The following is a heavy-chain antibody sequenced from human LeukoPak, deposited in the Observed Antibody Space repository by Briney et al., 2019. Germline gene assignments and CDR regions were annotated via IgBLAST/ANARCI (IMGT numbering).Heavy chain of an antibody. D-gene: IGHD3-22*01. CDR2: IIPIFGTA. CDR1: GGTFSSYA. J-gene: IGHJ6*02. Sequence: GASVKVSCKASGGTFSSYAISWVRQAPGQGLEWMEGIIPIFGTANYAQKFQGRVTITADESTSTAYMELSSLRSEDTAVYYCARSMLDDSSGYYFNYYYYGMDVWGQGTTVTVSS. CDR3: ARSMLDDSSGYYFNYYYYGMDV. V-gene: IGHV1-69*13.